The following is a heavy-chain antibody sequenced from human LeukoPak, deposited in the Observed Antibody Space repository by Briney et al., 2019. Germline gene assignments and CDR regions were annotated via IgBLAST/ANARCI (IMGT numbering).Heavy chain of an antibody. CDR1: GFTFSSYW. CDR2: INSDGSST. D-gene: IGHD2-8*01. V-gene: IGHV3-74*01. Sequence: GGSLRLSCAASGFTFSSYWMHWVRQAPGKGLVWASRINSDGSSTSHADSEKGRFPISRDHAKNTLYLQINSRRAQDTGVNVCARVNRYCTNGVCWTGFDYWGQGTLVTVSS. J-gene: IGHJ4*02. CDR3: ARVNRYCTNGVCWTGFDY.